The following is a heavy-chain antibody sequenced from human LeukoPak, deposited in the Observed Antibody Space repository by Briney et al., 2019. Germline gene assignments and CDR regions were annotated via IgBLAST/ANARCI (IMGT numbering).Heavy chain of an antibody. D-gene: IGHD4/OR15-4a*01. J-gene: IGHJ4*02. CDR3: ARDLHGQRSANVN. V-gene: IGHV1-69*04. CDR1: GGTFSSYA. Sequence: ASVKVSCKASGGTFSSYAISWVRQAPGQGLEWMGRIIPILGIANYAQKFQGRVTITADKSTSTAYVELSSLRSGDTAVYYCARDLHGQRSANVNWGQGTLVTVSS. CDR2: IIPILGIA.